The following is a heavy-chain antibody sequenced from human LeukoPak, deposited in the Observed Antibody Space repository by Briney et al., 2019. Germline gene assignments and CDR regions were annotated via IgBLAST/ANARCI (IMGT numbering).Heavy chain of an antibody. Sequence: GGSLRLSCAASGFTFSSYWMSWVRQAPGKGLEWVANIKQEGSEKYYVDSVKGRFTISRDNAKNSLYLQKNSVRAEDTAVYYCASAPRGVGYPIGLFRYYMDVWGKGRTVTVSS. J-gene: IGHJ6*03. CDR1: GFTFSSYW. CDR2: IKQEGSEK. V-gene: IGHV3-7*01. CDR3: ASAPRGVGYPIGLFRYYMDV. D-gene: IGHD5-18*01.